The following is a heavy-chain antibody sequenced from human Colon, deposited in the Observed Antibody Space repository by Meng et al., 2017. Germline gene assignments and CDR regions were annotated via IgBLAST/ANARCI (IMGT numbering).Heavy chain of an antibody. CDR2: IYRSGST. CDR3: ARRVQYSSGYYYFDF. J-gene: IGHJ4*02. CDR1: GGSLISSNW. V-gene: IGHV4-4*02. D-gene: IGHD3-22*01. Sequence: QGQSQESGPGLVKPSGTLSLTCVVSGGSLISSNWWTWVRQAPGKGLEWIGEIYRSGSTNYNPSLKSRVTISIDTSKNEFSLKLTSVTAADTALYYCARRVQYSSGYYYFDFWGQGTLVTVSS.